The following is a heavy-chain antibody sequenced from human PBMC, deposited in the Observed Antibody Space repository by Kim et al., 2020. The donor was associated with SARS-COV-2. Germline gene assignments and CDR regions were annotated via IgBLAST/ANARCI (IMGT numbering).Heavy chain of an antibody. D-gene: IGHD2-15*01. CDR1: GASIKADY. J-gene: IGHJ2*01. V-gene: IGHV4-59*01. Sequence: SETLSLTCTVSGASIKADYWSWIRQPPGKGLEWIGCVSYSGSTNNSPSLNSRVTISLDTSKNHFSLRLTSVTAADTAVYYCARARNCNSGRCFLDFDLWGRGTLFTVSS. CDR2: VSYSGST. CDR3: ARARNCNSGRCFLDFDL.